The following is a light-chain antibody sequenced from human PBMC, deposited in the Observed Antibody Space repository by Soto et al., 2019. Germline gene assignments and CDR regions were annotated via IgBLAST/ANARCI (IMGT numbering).Light chain of an antibody. Sequence: QSVLTQPPSVSGAPGQRVTISCTGSSSNIGAGYDVHWYQQLPGTAPKVLIYGNSNRPSGVPDRFSGSKSGPSASLAITELLAEDEADYFCQSSDSSLSGYVFGPGTKVTVL. CDR3: QSSDSSLSGYV. CDR1: SSNIGAGYD. V-gene: IGLV1-40*01. J-gene: IGLJ1*01. CDR2: GNS.